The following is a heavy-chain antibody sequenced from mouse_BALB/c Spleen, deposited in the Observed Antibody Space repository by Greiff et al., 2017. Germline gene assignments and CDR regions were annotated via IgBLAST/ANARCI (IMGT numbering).Heavy chain of an antibody. CDR2: ISYSGST. Sequence: DVKLQESGPGLVKPSQSLSLTCTVTGYSITSDYAWNWIRQFPGNKLEWMGYISYSGSTSYNPSLKSRISITRDTSKNQFFLQLNSVTTEDTATYYCARSEDYDAGFAYWGQGTLVTVSA. CDR1: GYSITSDYA. CDR3: ARSEDYDAGFAY. V-gene: IGHV3-2*02. J-gene: IGHJ3*01. D-gene: IGHD2-4*01.